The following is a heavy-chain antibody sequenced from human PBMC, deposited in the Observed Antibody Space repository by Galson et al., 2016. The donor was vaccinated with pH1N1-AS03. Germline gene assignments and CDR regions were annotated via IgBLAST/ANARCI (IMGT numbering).Heavy chain of an antibody. J-gene: IGHJ5*02. V-gene: IGHV1-18*04. CDR3: ARAAPFDP. D-gene: IGHD2-15*01. CDR2: ISPQNGNT. CDR1: GYTFSNFG. Sequence: SVKVSCKAPGYTFSNFGMSWVRQAPGQGLEWMGWISPQNGNTQYAQRLEGRVTMTTDTSTSTAYMALWSLTYDDTAVYYCARAAPFDPWGQGTLVIVSS.